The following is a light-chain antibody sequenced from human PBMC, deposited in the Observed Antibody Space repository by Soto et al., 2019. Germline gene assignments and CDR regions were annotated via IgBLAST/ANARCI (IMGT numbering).Light chain of an antibody. CDR2: WSS. CDR1: QTVLSSSNNRNY. J-gene: IGKJ5*01. CDR3: HQHYDLPT. V-gene: IGKV4-1*01. Sequence: DIVMTQSPDSLAVSLGERATINCKSSQTVLSSSNNRNYLVWYQQKSGQPPELLIYWSSTRASGVPDRFTGSGSGTDFTLTISNIQAEDVGIYYCHQHYDLPTFGQGTRLEL.